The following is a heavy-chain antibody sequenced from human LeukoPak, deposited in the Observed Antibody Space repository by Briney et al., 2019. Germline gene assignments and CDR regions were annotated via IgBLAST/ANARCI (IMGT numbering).Heavy chain of an antibody. Sequence: PSETLSLTCTVSGGSISSYYWSWIRQPPGKGLEWIGYIYYSGSTNYNPSLKSRVTISVDTSKNQFSLKLSSVTAADTAVYYCARDLGGYSGYDYYYYGMDVWGQGTTVTVSS. CDR2: IYYSGST. V-gene: IGHV4-59*12. CDR3: ARDLGGYSGYDYYYYGMDV. J-gene: IGHJ6*02. CDR1: GGSISSYY. D-gene: IGHD5-12*01.